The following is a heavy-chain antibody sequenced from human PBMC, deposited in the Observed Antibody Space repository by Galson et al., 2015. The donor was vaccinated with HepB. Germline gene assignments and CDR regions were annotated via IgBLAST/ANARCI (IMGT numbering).Heavy chain of an antibody. J-gene: IGHJ4*02. CDR3: ARQRFADYAADY. Sequence: QSGAEVKEPGGSLKISCKGSGYSFTTYWIGWVRQMPGKGLEWMGIIYPGDSDTRYSPSFQGHVTISADKSISTAYLQWSSLEASDTAMYYCARQRFADYAADYWGQGTLLTVSS. V-gene: IGHV5-51*01. CDR1: GYSFTTYW. CDR2: IYPGDSDT. D-gene: IGHD4-17*01.